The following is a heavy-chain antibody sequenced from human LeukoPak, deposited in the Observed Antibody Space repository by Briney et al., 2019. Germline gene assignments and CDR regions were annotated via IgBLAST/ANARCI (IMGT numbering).Heavy chain of an antibody. J-gene: IGHJ4*02. CDR1: GFTFSSYS. V-gene: IGHV3-21*04. Sequence: GGSLRLSCAASGFTFSSYSMNWVRQAPGKGLEWVSSISSSSSYIYYADSVKGRFTISRDNAKNSLYLQMNSLRVEDMALYYCVKDRGYSSSFFEIWGQGTLVTVSS. CDR2: ISSSSSYI. D-gene: IGHD6-13*01. CDR3: VKDRGYSSSFFEI.